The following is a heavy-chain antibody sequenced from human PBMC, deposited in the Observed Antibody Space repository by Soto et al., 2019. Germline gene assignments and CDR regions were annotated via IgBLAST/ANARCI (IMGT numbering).Heavy chain of an antibody. V-gene: IGHV4-34*01. CDR1: GGSLSGYY. J-gene: IGHJ4*02. CDR3: ARGQEGVVATH. D-gene: IGHD5-12*01. CDR2: VKDGGHT. Sequence: QVQLQQWGAGLLKPSETLSLNCAVTGGSLSGYYWSWIRQPPGKGLEWIGEVKDGGHTNYSPSLRGRVTISPDPPNNQFSRRLNSVTAADTGVYYCARGQEGVVATHWDQGSLVTVSS.